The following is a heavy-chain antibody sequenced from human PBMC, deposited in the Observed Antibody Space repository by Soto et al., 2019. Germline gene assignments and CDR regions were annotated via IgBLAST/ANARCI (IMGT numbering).Heavy chain of an antibody. J-gene: IGHJ6*02. V-gene: IGHV4-31*03. CDR1: GDSISSSGFY. CDR3: AREQHSLGDYYGMDV. CDR2: IHYTGST. D-gene: IGHD2-21*01. Sequence: PSETLSLTCSVSGDSISSSGFYWSWVRQRPGKALEWIGYIHYTGSTSYNSSLRSRLAISLDASKNQFSLSLSSVTSADTAVYYCAREQHSLGDYYGMDVWGQGITVTVSS.